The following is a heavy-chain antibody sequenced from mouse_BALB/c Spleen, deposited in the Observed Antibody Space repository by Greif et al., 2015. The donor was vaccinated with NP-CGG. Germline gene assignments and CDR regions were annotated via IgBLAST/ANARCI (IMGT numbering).Heavy chain of an antibody. CDR3: ARVLLRFGTSEAWFAY. D-gene: IGHD1-1*01. Sequence: QVQLKESGAELAKPGASVKMSCKASGYTFTSYWMHWVKQRPGQGLEWIGYVNPSTGYTEYNQKFKDKATLTADKSSSTAYMQLSSLTSEDSAVYYCARVLLRFGTSEAWFAYWGQGTLVTVSA. J-gene: IGHJ3*01. CDR2: VNPSTGYT. V-gene: IGHV1-7*01. CDR1: GYTFTSYW.